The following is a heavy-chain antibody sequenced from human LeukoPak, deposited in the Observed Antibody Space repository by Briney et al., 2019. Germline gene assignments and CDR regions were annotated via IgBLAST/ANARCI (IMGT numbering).Heavy chain of an antibody. D-gene: IGHD4-17*01. Sequence: GGSLRLSCAASGFTFSSYGMHWVRQAPGKGLEWVAFIRYDGSNKYYADSVKGRLTISRDNSKNTQYLQMNSLRAEDTAVYYCARGHYGDTYGMDVWGPGTTVTVSS. CDR2: IRYDGSNK. CDR1: GFTFSSYG. CDR3: ARGHYGDTYGMDV. J-gene: IGHJ6*02. V-gene: IGHV3-30*02.